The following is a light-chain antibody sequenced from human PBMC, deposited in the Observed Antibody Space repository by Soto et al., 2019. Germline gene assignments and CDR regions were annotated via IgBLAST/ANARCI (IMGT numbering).Light chain of an antibody. CDR3: QQYGSSPMT. CDR1: QSVSSNY. Sequence: EIVLTQSPAPLSLSPGERATLSCRASQSVSSNYLAWYQQKPGQAPRLLIYGASSRATGIPDRFSGSGSGTDFTLTISRLEPEDFAVYYCQQYGSSPMTFGQGTRLEIK. V-gene: IGKV3-20*01. CDR2: GAS. J-gene: IGKJ5*01.